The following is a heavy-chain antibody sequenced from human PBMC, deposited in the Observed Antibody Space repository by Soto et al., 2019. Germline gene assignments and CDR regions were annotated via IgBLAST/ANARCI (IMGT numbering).Heavy chain of an antibody. V-gene: IGHV4-34*01. CDR3: ARGGVYCSSTSCYTCVPYYYYGMDL. CDR1: GGSFSGYY. CDR2: INHSGST. J-gene: IGHJ6*02. Sequence: SETLSLTCAVYGGSFSGYYWSWIRQPPGKGLEWIGEINHSGSTNYNPSLKSRVTISVDTSKNQFSLKLSSVTAADTAVYYCARGGVYCSSTSCYTCVPYYYYGMDLWGQGTTGTVSS. D-gene: IGHD2-2*02.